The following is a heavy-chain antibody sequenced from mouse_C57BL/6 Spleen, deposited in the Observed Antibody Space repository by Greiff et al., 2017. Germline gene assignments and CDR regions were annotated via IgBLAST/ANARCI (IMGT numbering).Heavy chain of an antibody. CDR2: INPSTGGT. V-gene: IGHV1-42*01. D-gene: IGHD3-3*01. CDR3: ASFRGWYYFDY. CDR1: GYSFTGYY. J-gene: IGHJ2*01. Sequence: VQLQQSGPELVKPGASVKISCKASGYSFTGYYMNWVKQSPEKSLEWIGEINPSTGGTTYNQKFKAKATLTVDKSSSTAYMQLKSLTSEDSAVYYCASFRGWYYFDYWGQGTTLTVSS.